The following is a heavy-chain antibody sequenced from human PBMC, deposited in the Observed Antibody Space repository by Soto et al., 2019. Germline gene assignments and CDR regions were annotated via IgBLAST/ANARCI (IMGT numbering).Heavy chain of an antibody. CDR1: GYTFTSYA. CDR3: AKDDIVVVPAAMIRGPETYYYYGMDV. CDR2: INAGNGNT. Sequence: GASVKVSCKASGYTFTSYAMHWVRQAPGQRLEWMRWINAGNGNTKYSQKFQGRVTITRDTSASTAYMELSSLIAEDTAVYYCAKDDIVVVPAAMIRGPETYYYYGMDVWGQGTTVTVSS. V-gene: IGHV1-3*01. J-gene: IGHJ6*02. D-gene: IGHD2-2*01.